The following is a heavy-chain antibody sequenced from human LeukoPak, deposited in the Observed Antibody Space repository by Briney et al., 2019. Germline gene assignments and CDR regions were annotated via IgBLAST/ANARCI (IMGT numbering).Heavy chain of an antibody. D-gene: IGHD5-24*01. V-gene: IGHV3-23*01. CDR3: AKERGYGYNHIDY. J-gene: IGHJ4*02. Sequence: GGSLRLSCEASGFPFSSYAMNWVRQAPGKGLEWVSTISGSGGSTYYADSVKGRFTISRDKSKNTVYLQMNSLRAEDTAVYYCAKERGYGYNHIDYWGQGTLVTVSS. CDR1: GFPFSSYA. CDR2: ISGSGGST.